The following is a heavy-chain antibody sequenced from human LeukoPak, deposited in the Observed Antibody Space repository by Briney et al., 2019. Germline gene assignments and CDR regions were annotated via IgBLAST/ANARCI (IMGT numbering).Heavy chain of an antibody. D-gene: IGHD2-15*01. CDR2: ISGSGGST. J-gene: IGHJ4*02. CDR3: ASEHCSGGSCYPM. Sequence: GGSLRLSCAASGFTFGTYAMSWVRQAPGKGLEWISAISGSGGSTYYADSVKGRFTISRDNSKNTLYLQMNSLRAEDTAVYYCASEHCSGGSCYPMWGQGTLVTVSS. CDR1: GFTFGTYA. V-gene: IGHV3-23*01.